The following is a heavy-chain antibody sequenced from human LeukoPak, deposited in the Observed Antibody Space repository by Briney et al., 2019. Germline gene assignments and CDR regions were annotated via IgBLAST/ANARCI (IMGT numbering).Heavy chain of an antibody. CDR1: GYTFTSYA. CDR2: INTNTGNP. Sequence: ASVKVSCKASGYTFTSYAMNWVRQAPGQGLEWMGWINTNTGNPTYAQGFTGRFVFSLDTSVSTVYLQISSLKAEHTAVYYCAREGEVRYYYDSSGYSPPDGMDVWGQGTTVTVSS. CDR3: AREGEVRYYYDSSGYSPPDGMDV. D-gene: IGHD3-22*01. V-gene: IGHV7-4-1*02. J-gene: IGHJ6*02.